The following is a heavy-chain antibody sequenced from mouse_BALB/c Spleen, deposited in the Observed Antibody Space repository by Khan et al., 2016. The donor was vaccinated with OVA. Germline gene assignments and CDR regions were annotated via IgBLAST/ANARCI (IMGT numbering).Heavy chain of an antibody. Sequence: QVRLQQSGAELARPGASVKMSCKASGYTFTSHTMHWVKQRPGQGLEWIGYINPRSDYTQYNQKFNDKATLTADKSSSTAYMQLSILTSDDSAVYYCARRTTEYALDYWGQGTSVTVSS. CDR2: INPRSDYT. J-gene: IGHJ4*01. CDR3: ARRTTEYALDY. CDR1: GYTFTSHT. V-gene: IGHV1-4*01. D-gene: IGHD2-14*01.